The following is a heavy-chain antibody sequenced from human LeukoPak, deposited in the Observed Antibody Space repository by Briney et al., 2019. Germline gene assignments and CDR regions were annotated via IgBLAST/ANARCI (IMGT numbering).Heavy chain of an antibody. V-gene: IGHV1-2*06. J-gene: IGHJ4*02. D-gene: IGHD3-22*01. CDR2: INPNSGGT. Sequence: ASVKVSCKASGYTFTGYYMHWVRQAPGQGLEWMGRINPNSGGTNYAQKFQGRVTMTRDTSISTAYMELSSLRSEDTAVYYCASLPGYYDSSGYYGAKYYFDYWGQGTLVTVSS. CDR1: GYTFTGYY. CDR3: ASLPGYYDSSGYYGAKYYFDY.